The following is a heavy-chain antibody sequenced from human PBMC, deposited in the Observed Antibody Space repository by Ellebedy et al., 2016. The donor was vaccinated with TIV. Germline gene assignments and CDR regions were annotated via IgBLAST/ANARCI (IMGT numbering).Heavy chain of an antibody. CDR2: MNPKSGNT. CDR3: ARGRRDNWSSYLFDH. D-gene: IGHD1-1*01. Sequence: AASVKVSCKASGYTFASYDINWVRQANGQGLEWMGWMNPKSGNTGYAQKFQGRVTMTRNTSIITAFMELSSLRSEDTAVYYCARGRRDNWSSYLFDHWGQGTLVPVSS. CDR1: GYTFASYD. V-gene: IGHV1-8*01. J-gene: IGHJ4*02.